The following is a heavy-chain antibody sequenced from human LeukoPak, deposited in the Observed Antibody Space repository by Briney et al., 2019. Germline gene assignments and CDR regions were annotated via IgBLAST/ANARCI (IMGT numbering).Heavy chain of an antibody. Sequence: GSLRLSCTGSGFTFGDYAMSWVRQAPGKGLEWVSFIRSKTYGGAAEYAASVKGRFTISRDDSNSIAYLQMNSLKTEDTAVYYCTRNPHKYCSSSSCFQDSWGQGTLVTVSS. CDR2: IRSKTYGGAA. CDR1: GFTFGDYA. D-gene: IGHD2-2*01. V-gene: IGHV3-49*04. J-gene: IGHJ4*02. CDR3: TRNPHKYCSSSSCFQDS.